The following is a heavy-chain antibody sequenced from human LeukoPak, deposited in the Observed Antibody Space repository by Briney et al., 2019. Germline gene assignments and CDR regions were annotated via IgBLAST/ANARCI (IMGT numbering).Heavy chain of an antibody. CDR2: INPNSGGT. J-gene: IGHJ6*02. Sequence: ASVKVSCKASGYTFTGYYMHWVRQAPGQGLEWMGWINPNSGGTNYAQKLQGRVTMTTDTSTSTAYMELRSLRSDDTAVYYCAREDHDILTGYRYYYGMDVWGQGTTVTVSS. CDR1: GYTFTGYY. V-gene: IGHV1-2*02. CDR3: AREDHDILTGYRYYYGMDV. D-gene: IGHD3-9*01.